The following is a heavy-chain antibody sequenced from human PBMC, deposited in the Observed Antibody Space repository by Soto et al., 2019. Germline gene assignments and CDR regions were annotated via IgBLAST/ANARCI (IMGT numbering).Heavy chain of an antibody. J-gene: IGHJ4*02. V-gene: IGHV1-69*01. CDR2: IIPIFGTA. Sequence: QVQLVQSGAEVKKPGSSVKVSCKASGGTFSSYAISWVRQAPGQGLEWMGGIIPIFGTANDAQKFQGRVTITADESTSTAYMELSRLRSEDTALYYCASFLENSGYDYADYWGRGTLVTVSS. CDR3: ASFLENSGYDYADY. D-gene: IGHD5-12*01. CDR1: GGTFSSYA.